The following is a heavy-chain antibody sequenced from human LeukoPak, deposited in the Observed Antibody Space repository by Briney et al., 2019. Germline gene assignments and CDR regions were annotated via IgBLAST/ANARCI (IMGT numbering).Heavy chain of an antibody. J-gene: IGHJ3*02. V-gene: IGHV4-39*01. CDR3: ARPPVLPEYAFDI. CDR1: GCSISSSSYY. Sequence: SETLSLTCSVSGCSISSSSYYWGWLRQPPGKGLEWIGNIYYSGNTYYNPSLKSRVTISVDTSKNQFSLKLSSVTAADTSVYYCARPPVLPEYAFDIWGQGTMVSVSS. CDR2: IYYSGNT. D-gene: IGHD2-2*01.